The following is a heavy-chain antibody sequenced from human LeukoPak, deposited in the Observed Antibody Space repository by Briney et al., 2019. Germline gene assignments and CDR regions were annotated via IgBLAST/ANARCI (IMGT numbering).Heavy chain of an antibody. Sequence: GGSLRLSCAASGFTFSGSAMHWVRQASGKGLEWVGRIRSKVNNYATVYAASVEGRFTISRDDSKNTAYLQMNSLKTEDTAVYYCNVFISNYGSGTYLLGYWGQGTLVTVSS. CDR1: GFTFSGSA. D-gene: IGHD3-10*01. CDR2: IRSKVNNYAT. V-gene: IGHV3-73*01. J-gene: IGHJ4*02. CDR3: NVFISNYGSGTYLLGY.